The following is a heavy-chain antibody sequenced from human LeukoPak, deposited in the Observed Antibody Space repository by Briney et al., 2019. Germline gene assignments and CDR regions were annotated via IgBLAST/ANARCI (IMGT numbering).Heavy chain of an antibody. Sequence: SETLSLTCTVSGGSLSPYYWTWIRQPRGKGLEWIGYIYHTGTTKYNPSLSYRVTISVETSKNQFSLRPKSVTAADTAIYYCARLDSGGHGNIPHWGQGTLVTVSS. J-gene: IGHJ1*01. V-gene: IGHV4-59*08. CDR1: GGSLSPYY. CDR3: ARLDSGGHGNIPH. CDR2: IYHTGTT. D-gene: IGHD1-26*01.